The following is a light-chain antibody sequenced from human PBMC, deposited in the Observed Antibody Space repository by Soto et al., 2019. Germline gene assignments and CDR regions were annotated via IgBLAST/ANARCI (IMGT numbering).Light chain of an antibody. CDR1: TTDVGGYRY. Sequence: QSALTQPPSASGSPGQSVTIPCTGTTTDVGGYRYVSWYQQHPGKAPKLLIYEVSKRPSGVPDRFSGSKSGNTASLTVSGLQADDEADYYCRSYAGNNLNVFGTGTKVTVL. CDR3: RSYAGNNLNV. CDR2: EVS. V-gene: IGLV2-8*01. J-gene: IGLJ1*01.